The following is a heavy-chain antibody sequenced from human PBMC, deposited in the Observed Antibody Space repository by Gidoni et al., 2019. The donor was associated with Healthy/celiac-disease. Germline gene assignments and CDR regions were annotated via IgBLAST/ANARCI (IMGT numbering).Heavy chain of an antibody. CDR3: ARIGLAVAGYYFDY. CDR2: IYSGGST. CDR1: GFTFSSNY. J-gene: IGHJ4*02. Sequence: EVQLVESGGGLVQPGGSLRLSCAASGFTFSSNYMIWVRQAPGKGLEWVSVIYSGGSTYYADSEKGRFTISRDNTKNTLYLKMNSLRAEDTAVYYCARIGLAVAGYYFDYWGQGTLVTVSS. D-gene: IGHD6-19*01. V-gene: IGHV3-66*01.